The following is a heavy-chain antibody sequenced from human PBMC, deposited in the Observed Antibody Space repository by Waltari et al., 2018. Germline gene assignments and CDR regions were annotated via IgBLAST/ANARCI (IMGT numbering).Heavy chain of an antibody. J-gene: IGHJ6*02. CDR2: IWYDGSNK. CDR3: ARDNQQLTIYYYYYGMDV. Sequence: QVQLVESGGGVVQPGRSLRLSCAASGFTFSSYGMHWVRQAPGKGLEWVAVIWYDGSNKYYADSVKCRFTISRDNSKNTLYLQMNSLRAEDTAVYYCARDNQQLTIYYYYYGMDVWGQGTTVTVSS. V-gene: IGHV3-33*01. D-gene: IGHD6-13*01. CDR1: GFTFSSYG.